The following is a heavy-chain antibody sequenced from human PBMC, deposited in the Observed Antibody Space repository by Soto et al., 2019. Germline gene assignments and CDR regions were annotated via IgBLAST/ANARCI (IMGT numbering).Heavy chain of an antibody. V-gene: IGHV3-11*06. CDR3: ATLNGGGFDR. CDR2: ISTTSTYI. J-gene: IGHJ2*01. Sequence: PGGSLRLSCAASGLTFSDYYMSWIRQAPGKGLEWISYISTTSTYIKSADSVKGRFTISRDNAKNSLYLQMNSLRGEDTALYYCATLNGGGFDRWGRGTLVTVSS. CDR1: GLTFSDYY. D-gene: IGHD2-8*01.